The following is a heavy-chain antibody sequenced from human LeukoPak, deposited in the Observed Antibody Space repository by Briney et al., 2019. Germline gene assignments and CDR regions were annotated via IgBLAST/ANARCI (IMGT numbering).Heavy chain of an antibody. J-gene: IGHJ3*02. CDR3: ARVPYSYDSSGAFDI. V-gene: IGHV4-61*02. CDR1: GGSISSGSYY. D-gene: IGHD3-22*01. CDR2: IYTSGNT. Sequence: PSQTLSLTCTVSGGSISSGSYYWSWIRQPAGKGLEWIGRIYTSGNTNYNPSLKSRVTISVDTSKNQFSLRLSSMTAADTAVYYCARVPYSYDSSGAFDIWGQGTMVTVSS.